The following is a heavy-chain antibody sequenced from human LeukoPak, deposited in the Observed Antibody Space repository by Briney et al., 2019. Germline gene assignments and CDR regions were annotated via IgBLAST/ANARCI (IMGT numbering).Heavy chain of an antibody. V-gene: IGHV3-30*18. J-gene: IGHJ4*02. CDR3: AKDDNYYDSGGYQGYFDY. D-gene: IGHD3-22*01. CDR1: GFTFTRYG. Sequence: GGSLRLSCAPSGFTFTRYGMHSVRQAPGTGLEWVAVISYDGSNKYSADSVKGRFTISRDNSKNTLYLQMNSLRAEDTAVYYCAKDDNYYDSGGYQGYFDYGGQGTLVTVPS. CDR2: ISYDGSNK.